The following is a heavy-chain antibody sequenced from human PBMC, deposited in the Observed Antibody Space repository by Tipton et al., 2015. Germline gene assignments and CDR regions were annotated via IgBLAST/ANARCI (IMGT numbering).Heavy chain of an antibody. D-gene: IGHD1-26*01. V-gene: IGHV1-46*01. Sequence: QSGAEVKQPGASVHISCKASGYTFTNYYIHWVRQAPGQGFEWMGILNPSGGSISSAQNFQNRLTMTRDTSTSTVYMELSSLRSEDTAVYYCARGFSPRQRSNSPTYWGQGTLVTVSS. CDR2: LNPSGGSI. CDR3: ARGFSPRQRSNSPTY. J-gene: IGHJ4*02. CDR1: GYTFTNYY.